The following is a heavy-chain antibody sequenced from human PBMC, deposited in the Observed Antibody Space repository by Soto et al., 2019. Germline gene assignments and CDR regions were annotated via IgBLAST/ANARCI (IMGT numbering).Heavy chain of an antibody. J-gene: IGHJ6*02. CDR3: ARVTTNVDYYYYGMDV. CDR2: IYSGGST. D-gene: IGHD4-4*01. V-gene: IGHV3-53*01. Sequence: VVSPRLSFAASGFTVSSNYMSWVRQAPGKGLEWVSVIYSGGSTYYADSVKGRFTISRDNSKNTLYLQMNSLRAEDTAVYYCARVTTNVDYYYYGMDVWGQGTTVTVSS. CDR1: GFTVSSNY.